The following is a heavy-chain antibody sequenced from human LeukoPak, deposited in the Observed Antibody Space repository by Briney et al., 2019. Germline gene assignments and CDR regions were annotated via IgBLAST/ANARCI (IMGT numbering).Heavy chain of an antibody. D-gene: IGHD3-3*01. Sequence: GGSLRLSCAASGFTFRNYWMSWARQAPGKGLEWVANIKQDGSTKYYVDSVKGRFTISRDNAKNSLYLQMNSLRAEDTAVYHCAREEDKTDFWSGSSYYGMDVWGHGTTVTVSS. CDR3: AREEDKTDFWSGSSYYGMDV. V-gene: IGHV3-7*01. CDR2: IKQDGSTK. CDR1: GFTFRNYW. J-gene: IGHJ6*02.